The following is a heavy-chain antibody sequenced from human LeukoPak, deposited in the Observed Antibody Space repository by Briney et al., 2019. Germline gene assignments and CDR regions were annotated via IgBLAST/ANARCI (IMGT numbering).Heavy chain of an antibody. CDR1: GGSISSYY. J-gene: IGHJ3*02. CDR3: ARLAYCSSTSCYIGAFDI. D-gene: IGHD2-2*02. CDR2: IYYSGST. V-gene: IGHV4-59*01. Sequence: SETLSLTCTVSGGSISSYYWSWLRQPPGKGLEWLGYIYYSGSTNYNPSLKSRVTISVDTSKNQFSLKLSSVTAADTAVYYCARLAYCSSTSCYIGAFDIWGQGTMVTVSS.